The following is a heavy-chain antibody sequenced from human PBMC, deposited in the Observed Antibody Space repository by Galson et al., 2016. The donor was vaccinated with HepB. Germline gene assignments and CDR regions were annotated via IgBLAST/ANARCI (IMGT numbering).Heavy chain of an antibody. D-gene: IGHD3-10*01. CDR3: ARERFGELFYYFDS. V-gene: IGHV3-7*01. J-gene: IGHJ4*02. Sequence: SLRLSCAASGFTFSSYWMSWVRQAPGKGLEWVANIREDGHEKYYVDSVKGRFTISRDNAKNSLYLQMDSLRAEDTAVYYCARERFGELFYYFDSWGQGTLVTVSS. CDR1: GFTFSSYW. CDR2: IREDGHEK.